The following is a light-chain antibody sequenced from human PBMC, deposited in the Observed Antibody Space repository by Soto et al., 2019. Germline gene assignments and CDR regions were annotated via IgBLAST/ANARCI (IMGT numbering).Light chain of an antibody. J-gene: IGKJ1*01. CDR3: QQYGRST. Sequence: IVLTQSPATPSVSPGDRATLSCRANQSVRSNLAWYQQRPGQAPRLLIYGASTRAAGVPARFSGSGSGTEFTLTISRLEPEDFAVYYCQQYGRSTFGQGTKVDIK. CDR1: QSVRSN. CDR2: GAS. V-gene: IGKV3-20*01.